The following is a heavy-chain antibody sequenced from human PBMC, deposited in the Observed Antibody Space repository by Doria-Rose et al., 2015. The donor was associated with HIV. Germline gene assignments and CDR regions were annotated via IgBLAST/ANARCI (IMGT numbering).Heavy chain of an antibody. CDR3: ARVLSGTYDY. CDR2: IYYTRST. V-gene: IGHV4-59*01. D-gene: IGHD1-26*01. CDR1: GGSISQYY. J-gene: IGHJ4*02. Sequence: QVQLQESGPGLVKPSETLSLTCSVSGGSISQYYWSWIRQPPGKGLEYIGDIYYTRSTYYSTSLKSRVSISIDTSKNKFSLRLSSVTAADTAVYYCARVLSGTYDYWGQGTLVTVSS.